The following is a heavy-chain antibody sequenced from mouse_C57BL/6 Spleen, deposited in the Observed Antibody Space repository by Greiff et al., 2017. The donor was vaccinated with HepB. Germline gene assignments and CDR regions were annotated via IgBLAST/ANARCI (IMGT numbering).Heavy chain of an antibody. D-gene: IGHD1-1*01. CDR2: IYPRDGST. J-gene: IGHJ4*01. Sequence: VQLQESGPELVKPGASVKLSCKASGYTFTSYDINWVKQRPGQGLEWIGWIYPRDGSTKYNEKFKGKATWTVDTSSSTAYMELHSLTSEDSAVYFCAAVVAEAMDYWGQGTSVTVSS. V-gene: IGHV1-85*01. CDR3: AAVVAEAMDY. CDR1: GYTFTSYD.